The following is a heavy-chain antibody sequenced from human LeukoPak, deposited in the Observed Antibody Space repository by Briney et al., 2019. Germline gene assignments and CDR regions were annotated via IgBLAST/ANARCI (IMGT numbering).Heavy chain of an antibody. CDR3: ARGVVRGVIITDFDY. J-gene: IGHJ4*02. CDR1: GGSFSGYY. V-gene: IGHV4-34*01. CDR2: INHSGST. D-gene: IGHD3-10*01. Sequence: SETLSLTCAVYGGSFSGYYWSWIRQPPGKGLEWIGEINHSGSTNYNPPLKSRVTISVDTSKNQFSLKLSSVTAADTAVYYCARGVVRGVIITDFDYWGQGTLVTVSS.